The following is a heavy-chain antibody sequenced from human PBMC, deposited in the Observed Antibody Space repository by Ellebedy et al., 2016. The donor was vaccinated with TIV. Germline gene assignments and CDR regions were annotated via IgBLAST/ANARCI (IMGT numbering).Heavy chain of an antibody. CDR3: ATRRITIFGVVTPYYYYGMDV. D-gene: IGHD3-3*01. CDR1: GYTLTELS. J-gene: IGHJ6*02. V-gene: IGHV1-24*01. Sequence: ASVKVSCKVSGYTLTELSMHWVRQAPGKGLEWMGGFDPEDGETIYAQKFQGRVTMTEDTSTDTAYMELSSLRSEGTAVYYCATRRITIFGVVTPYYYYGMDVWGQGTTVTVSS. CDR2: FDPEDGET.